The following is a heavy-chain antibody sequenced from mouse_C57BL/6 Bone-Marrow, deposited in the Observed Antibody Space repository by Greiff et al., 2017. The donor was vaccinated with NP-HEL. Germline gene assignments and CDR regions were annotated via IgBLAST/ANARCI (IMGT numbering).Heavy chain of an antibody. CDR2: IYPGSGNT. V-gene: IGHV1-76*01. Sequence: QVQLQQSGAELVRPGASVKLSCKASGYTFTDYYINWAKQRPGQGLEWIARIYPGSGNTYYNEKFKGKATLTAEKSSSTAYMQLSSLTSEDSAVYFCARSDYWGQGTTLTVSS. J-gene: IGHJ2*01. CDR3: ARSDY. CDR1: GYTFTDYY.